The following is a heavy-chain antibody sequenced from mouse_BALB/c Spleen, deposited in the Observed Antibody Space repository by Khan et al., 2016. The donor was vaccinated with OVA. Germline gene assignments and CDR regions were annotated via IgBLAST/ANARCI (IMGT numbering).Heavy chain of an antibody. D-gene: IGHD1-1*01. V-gene: IGHV5-6-5*01. CDR1: GFTFRSYA. CDR3: SRPGTTGWYFDV. Sequence: EVKLVASGGGLVRPGGSPKLSCAASGFTFRSYAMSWVRQTPEKRLEWVASISSGGSTYYPDSVKGRFPISRVNARYILYLHMSSRRSEDTAMYYCSRPGTTGWYFDVWGAGTTVTVSS. CDR2: ISSGGST. J-gene: IGHJ1*01.